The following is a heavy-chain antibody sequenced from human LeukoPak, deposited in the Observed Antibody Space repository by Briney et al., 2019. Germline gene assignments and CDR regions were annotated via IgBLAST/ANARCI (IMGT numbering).Heavy chain of an antibody. CDR2: ISGSGGST. CDR3: AKVAYVYYGSGSFNFDY. CDR1: GFTFSSYS. Sequence: GGSLRLSCAASGFTFSSYSMNWVRQAPGKGLEWVSAISGSGGSTYYADSVKGRFTISRDNSKNTLYLQMNSLRAEDTAVYYCAKVAYVYYGSGSFNFDYWGQGTLVTVSS. V-gene: IGHV3-23*01. D-gene: IGHD3-10*01. J-gene: IGHJ4*02.